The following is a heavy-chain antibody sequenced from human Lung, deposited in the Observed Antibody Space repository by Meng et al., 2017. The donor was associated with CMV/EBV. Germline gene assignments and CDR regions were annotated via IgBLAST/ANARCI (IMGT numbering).Heavy chain of an antibody. V-gene: IGHV4-59*01. Sequence: SETLSLXXTVSGGSISSYFWSWIRQPPGKGLEWIGYIYYSGSTNYNPSLKSRVTISVDTSKNQFSLKLSSATAADTAVYYSARDLTREVAWGFDPWGQGTLVTVSS. J-gene: IGHJ5*02. CDR3: ARDLTREVAWGFDP. CDR1: GGSISSYF. CDR2: IYYSGST. D-gene: IGHD7-27*01.